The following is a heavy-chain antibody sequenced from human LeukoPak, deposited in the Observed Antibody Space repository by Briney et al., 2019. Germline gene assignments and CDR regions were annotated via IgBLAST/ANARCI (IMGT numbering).Heavy chain of an antibody. CDR3: ARSAEHCNNGVCFTDYYMDV. V-gene: IGHV1-46*01. CDR2: INPSGGST. D-gene: IGHD2-8*01. CDR1: GYTFTSYY. Sequence: ASVKVSCKASGYTFTSYYIHWVRQAPGQGLEWMGVINPSGGSTSYAQKFQGRVTMTRDTSISTAYMELSSLTSDDTAVYFCARSAEHCNNGVCFTDYYMDVWGKGTTVTVSS. J-gene: IGHJ6*03.